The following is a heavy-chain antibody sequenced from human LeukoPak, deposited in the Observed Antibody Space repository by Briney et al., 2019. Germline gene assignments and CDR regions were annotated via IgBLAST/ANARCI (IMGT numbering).Heavy chain of an antibody. V-gene: IGHV4-31*03. J-gene: IGHJ5*02. CDR1: GGSISSGTYY. CDR3: ARGLSSLHLTMVRGVPNWFDP. CDR2: MYYNGDT. D-gene: IGHD3-10*01. Sequence: TLSLTCTVSGGSISSGTYYWSWIRQHPGKGLEWIGYMYYNGDTFYNPSLKSRVSISVDTSKNQFSLKLNSVSAADTAVYFCARGLSSLHLTMVRGVPNWFDPWGQGTLVTVSS.